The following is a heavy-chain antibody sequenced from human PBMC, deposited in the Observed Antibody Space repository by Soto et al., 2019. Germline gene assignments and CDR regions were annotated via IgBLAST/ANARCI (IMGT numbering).Heavy chain of an antibody. D-gene: IGHD4-4*01. CDR1: GFTFSNFV. Sequence: VQLLESGGGLVQPGGSLRLSCAASGFTFSNFVMRWVRQTPGKGLEWVSTITDTGGDTYYTDSVKGRFTISRDNSKNTLYLQMTSLRAEDTALYYCAKDSNKYSSSLRGRYFDYWGQGIGVTVSS. V-gene: IGHV3-23*01. J-gene: IGHJ4*02. CDR3: AKDSNKYSSSLRGRYFDY. CDR2: ITDTGGDT.